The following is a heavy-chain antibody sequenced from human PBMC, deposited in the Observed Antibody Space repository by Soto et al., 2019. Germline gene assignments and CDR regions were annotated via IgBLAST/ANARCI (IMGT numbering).Heavy chain of an antibody. CDR3: ARGPATVTTGWFDP. CDR2: IYYSGST. CDR1: GGSISSGDYY. J-gene: IGHJ5*02. V-gene: IGHV4-30-4*01. D-gene: IGHD4-17*01. Sequence: SETLSLTCTVSGGSISSGDYYWSWIRQPPGKGLEWIGYIYYSGSTYYNPSLKSRVTISVDTSKNQFSLKLSSVTAADTAVYYCARGPATVTTGWFDPWGQGTQVTVPQ.